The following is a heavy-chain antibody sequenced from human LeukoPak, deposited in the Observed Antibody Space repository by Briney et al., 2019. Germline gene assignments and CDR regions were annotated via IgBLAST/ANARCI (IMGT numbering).Heavy chain of an antibody. CDR3: AKDEPGSSSRTGGY. V-gene: IGHV3-9*01. D-gene: IGHD6-13*01. CDR1: GFTFDDYA. CDR2: ISWNSGSI. Sequence: PGGSLRLSCAASGFTFDDYAMHWVRQAPGKGLEWVSGISWNSGSIGYADSVKGRFTISRDNAKNSLYLQMNSLRAEDTALYYCAKDEPGSSSRTGGYWGQGTLVTVSS. J-gene: IGHJ4*02.